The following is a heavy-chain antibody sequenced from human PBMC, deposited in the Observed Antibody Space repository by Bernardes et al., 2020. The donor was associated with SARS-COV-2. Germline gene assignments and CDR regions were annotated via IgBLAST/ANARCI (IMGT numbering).Heavy chain of an antibody. D-gene: IGHD4-17*01. CDR2: IYPGDSDT. CDR1: DYTFTNYW. Sequence: GSLKTSCKGSDYTFTNYWIGWVRQMPGKGLEWMGIIYPGDSDTKYSPSFQGRVTISADKSVNTAYLQWSSLKASDTAIYYCARRRYGDFGVDVWGQGTTVTVSS. CDR3: ARRRYGDFGVDV. J-gene: IGHJ6*02. V-gene: IGHV5-51*01.